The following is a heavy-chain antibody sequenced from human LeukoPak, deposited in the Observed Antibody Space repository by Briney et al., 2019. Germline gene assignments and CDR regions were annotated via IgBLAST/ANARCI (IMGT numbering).Heavy chain of an antibody. V-gene: IGHV4-31*03. D-gene: IGHD3-10*01. CDR2: IYYSGRT. CDR3: ANYGSGSYRFDP. CDR1: GGSISSGGYY. Sequence: PSETLSLTCTVSGGSISSGGYYWRWIRQHPGKGLEWIEYIYYSGRTYYNPSLKSRVTISVDTSKNQFSLKLSSVTAADTAVYYCANYGSGSYRFDPWGQGTLVTVSS. J-gene: IGHJ5*02.